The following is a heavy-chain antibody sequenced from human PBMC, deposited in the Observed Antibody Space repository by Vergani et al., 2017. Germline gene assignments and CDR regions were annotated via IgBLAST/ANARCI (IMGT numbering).Heavy chain of an antibody. Sequence: QVQLQESGPGLVKPSQTLSLTCTVSGGSISSGGYYWSWIRQHPGKGLEWIGYIYHSGSTYYNPSLKSRVTISVDRSKNQFSLKLSSVTAADTAVYYCARVVLRYFDWLPDAFDIWGQGTMVTVSS. CDR2: IYHSGST. CDR1: GGSISSGGYY. V-gene: IGHV4-31*03. D-gene: IGHD3-9*01. CDR3: ARVVLRYFDWLPDAFDI. J-gene: IGHJ3*02.